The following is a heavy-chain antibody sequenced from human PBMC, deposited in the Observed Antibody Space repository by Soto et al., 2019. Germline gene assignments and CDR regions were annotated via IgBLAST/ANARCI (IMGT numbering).Heavy chain of an antibody. V-gene: IGHV3-21*01. J-gene: IGHJ4*02. D-gene: IGHD3-16*01. CDR1: GFIFNTYS. Sequence: EMQLVESGGGLVKPGGSLRLSCAASGFIFNTYSMDWVRQAPGKGLEWVASISPSGSYMYYGDSLKGRFTVSRDNAKNLPYLQMDRLRADDTAINYWAGFGPVTFCFRGQGTLVTVSS. CDR2: ISPSGSYM. CDR3: AGFGPVTFCF.